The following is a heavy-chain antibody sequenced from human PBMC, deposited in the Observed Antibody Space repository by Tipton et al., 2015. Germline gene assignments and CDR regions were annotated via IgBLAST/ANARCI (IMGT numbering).Heavy chain of an antibody. Sequence: TLSLTCTVSGVSISDTIYYWGWIRQPPGETLEWIGSIHYSGSTYYKPSLESRVTISVDLSDNEFSLELRSVTAADTAVYYCARQFNDFSSGPQWFDPWGQGTLVTVSS. CDR1: GVSISDTIYY. J-gene: IGHJ5*02. CDR2: IHYSGST. V-gene: IGHV4-39*01. CDR3: ARQFNDFSSGPQWFDP. D-gene: IGHD3/OR15-3a*01.